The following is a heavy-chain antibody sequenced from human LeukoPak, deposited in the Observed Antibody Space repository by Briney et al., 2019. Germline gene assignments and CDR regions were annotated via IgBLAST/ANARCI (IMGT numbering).Heavy chain of an antibody. CDR3: AKHEPYGDYYMDV. V-gene: IGHV3-30*18. Sequence: GGSLRLSCAASGFTFSSYGMHWVRQAPGQGLERVAVISYDGSNKYYADSVKGRFNISRDNSKNTLYLQMNSLRAEDTAVYYCAKHEPYGDYYMDVWGQGTTVTVSS. CDR2: ISYDGSNK. CDR1: GFTFSSYG. D-gene: IGHD4-17*01. J-gene: IGHJ6*02.